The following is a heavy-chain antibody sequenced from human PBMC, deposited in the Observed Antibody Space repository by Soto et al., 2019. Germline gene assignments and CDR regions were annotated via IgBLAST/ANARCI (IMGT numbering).Heavy chain of an antibody. CDR3: ARACSGGSCYSDDAFDI. D-gene: IGHD2-15*01. CDR2: MNPNGGNT. Sequence: QVQLVQSGAEVKKPGASVKVSCKASGYTFTSYDINWVRQATGQGLEWMGWMNPNGGNTGYAQKFQGRVTMTRNTSISTAYMELSSLRSEDTAVYYCARACSGGSCYSDDAFDIWGQGTMVTVSS. J-gene: IGHJ3*02. CDR1: GYTFTSYD. V-gene: IGHV1-8*01.